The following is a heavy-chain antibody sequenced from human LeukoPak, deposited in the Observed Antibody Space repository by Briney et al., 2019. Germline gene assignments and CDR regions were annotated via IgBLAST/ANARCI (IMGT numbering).Heavy chain of an antibody. Sequence: PSETLSLTCAVYGGSFSGYYWSWIRQPPGQGLEWIGEINHSGSTNYNPSLKSRVTISVDTSKNQFSLKLSSVTAADTAVYYCARGRRRKFDYWGQGTLVTVSS. V-gene: IGHV4-34*01. CDR2: INHSGST. J-gene: IGHJ4*02. CDR1: GGSFSGYY. CDR3: ARGRRRKFDY.